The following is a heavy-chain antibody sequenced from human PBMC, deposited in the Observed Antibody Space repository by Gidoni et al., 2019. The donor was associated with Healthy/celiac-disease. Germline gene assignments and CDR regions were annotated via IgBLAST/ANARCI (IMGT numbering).Heavy chain of an antibody. D-gene: IGHD3-3*01. CDR3: ARQRITIFGVVIGGLDY. V-gene: IGHV1-2*02. CDR2: INPNSGGT. J-gene: IGHJ4*02. CDR1: GYTFTGYY. Sequence: QVQLVQSGAEVKKPGASVKVSCKASGYTFTGYYMHWVRQAPGQGLEWMGWINPNSGGTNYAQKFQGRVTMTRDTSISTAYMELSRLRSDDTAVYYCARQRITIFGVVIGGLDYWGQGTLVTVSS.